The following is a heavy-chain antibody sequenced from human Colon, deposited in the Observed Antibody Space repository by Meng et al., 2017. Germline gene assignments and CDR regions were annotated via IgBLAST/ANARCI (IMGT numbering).Heavy chain of an antibody. D-gene: IGHD2-15*01. Sequence: QLQLQESGPGLVKPSEILSLTCTVSGGSLSSRTYHWGWIRQPPGKGLEWMGSINYSGTTYYHSSLKSRVTISVDKSKNQFSLNLTSVTAADTAVYYCAREDCSGGSCYYFDYWGQGTLVTVSS. CDR2: INYSGTT. J-gene: IGHJ4*02. V-gene: IGHV4-39*07. CDR3: AREDCSGGSCYYFDY. CDR1: GGSLSSRTYH.